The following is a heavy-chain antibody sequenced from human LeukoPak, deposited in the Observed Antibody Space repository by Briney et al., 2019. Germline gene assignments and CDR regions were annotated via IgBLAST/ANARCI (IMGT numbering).Heavy chain of an antibody. D-gene: IGHD3-10*01. CDR2: INPNSCCT. V-gene: IGHV1-2*02. CDR3: ARVPTYYYGSGRDFDFGY. J-gene: IGHJ4*02. CDR1: GHTFTVYY. Sequence: SVKVSCKSSGHTFTVYYMHGVRQARGQGLECMGWINPNSCCTNYAQKLQGSVTMTRDTPISTAYMQLGSQSYHDTAVYYCARVPTYYYGSGRDFDFGYWGQGTLVTVSS.